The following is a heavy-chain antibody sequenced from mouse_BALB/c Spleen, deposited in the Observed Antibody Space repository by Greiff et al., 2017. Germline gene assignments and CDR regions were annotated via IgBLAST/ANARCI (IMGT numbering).Heavy chain of an antibody. Sequence: VHLVESGPELVKPGASVRISCKASGYTFTSYYIHWVKQRPGQGLEWIGWIYPGNVNTKYNEKFKGKATLTADKSSSTAYMQLSSLTSEDSAVYFCARLLRPYWYFDVWGAGTTVTVSS. CDR2: IYPGNVNT. CDR1: GYTFTSYY. CDR3: ARLLRPYWYFDV. D-gene: IGHD1-2*01. J-gene: IGHJ1*01. V-gene: IGHV1S56*01.